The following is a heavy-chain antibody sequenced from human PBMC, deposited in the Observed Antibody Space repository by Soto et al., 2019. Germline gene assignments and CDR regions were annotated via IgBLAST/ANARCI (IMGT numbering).Heavy chain of an antibody. D-gene: IGHD3-10*01. J-gene: IGHJ6*02. CDR1: GYTFTNFG. CDR2: ISAYNGNT. V-gene: IGHV1-18*01. CDR3: ARCLYYYGSGSPQAYYYGMDV. Sequence: ASVKVSCKASGYTFTNFGISWVRQAPGQGLEWMGWISAYNGNTNYAQNFQGRVTMTTDTSTSTAYMELRSLRSDDTAVYYCARCLYYYGSGSPQAYYYGMDVWGQGTTVTVSS.